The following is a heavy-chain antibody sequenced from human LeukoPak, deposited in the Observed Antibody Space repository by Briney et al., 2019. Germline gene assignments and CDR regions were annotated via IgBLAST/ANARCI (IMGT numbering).Heavy chain of an antibody. V-gene: IGHV3-53*01. J-gene: IGHJ4*02. D-gene: IGHD4-11*01. CDR2: IYSGGST. CDR3: ARGPNYNDYSNHEGPEYYFDY. Sequence: QPGGSLRLSCAASGFTVSSNYMSWVRQAPGKGLEWVSVIYSGGSTYYADSVKGRFTISRDNSKNTLYLQMNSLRAEDTAVYYCARGPNYNDYSNHEGPEYYFDYWGQGTLVTVSS. CDR1: GFTVSSNY.